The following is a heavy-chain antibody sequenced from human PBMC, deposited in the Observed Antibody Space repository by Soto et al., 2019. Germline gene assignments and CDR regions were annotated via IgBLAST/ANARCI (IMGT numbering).Heavy chain of an antibody. CDR3: ARARLGDLLWYFDY. D-gene: IGHD3-10*01. CDR2: IHWDGDK. Sequence: SGPTLVNPTQTLTLTCSFSGFSLNTRGLCVSWLRQPPGKALEWLALIHWDGDKRYNTSLQTRLTISKDTSKNQVVLSMTNVDAVDTATYYCARARLGDLLWYFDYWGQGALVTVSS. CDR1: GFSLNTRGLC. J-gene: IGHJ4*02. V-gene: IGHV2-70*19.